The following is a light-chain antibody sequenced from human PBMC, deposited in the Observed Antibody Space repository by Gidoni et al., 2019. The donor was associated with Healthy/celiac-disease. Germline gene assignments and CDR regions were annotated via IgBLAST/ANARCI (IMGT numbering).Light chain of an antibody. Sequence: EIVLTQSPATLSLSPGERATLSCRASQGVSSYLAWYQQKPGQAPRLLIDDASNRATGIPARFSGSGSGTDFTLTISSLEPEDFAVYYCQQRSNWPLYTFGQGTKLEIK. V-gene: IGKV3-11*01. CDR3: QQRSNWPLYT. CDR2: DAS. J-gene: IGKJ2*01. CDR1: QGVSSY.